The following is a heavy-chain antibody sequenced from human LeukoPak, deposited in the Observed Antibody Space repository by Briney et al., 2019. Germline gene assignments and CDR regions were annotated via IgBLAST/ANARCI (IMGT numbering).Heavy chain of an antibody. J-gene: IGHJ4*02. CDR1: GFTFDDYA. V-gene: IGHV3-23*01. Sequence: GGSLRLSCAASGFTFDDYAMSWVRQAPGKGLEWVSAISGSGGSTYYADSVKGRFTISRDNSKNTLYLQMNSLRAEDTAVYYCAKLGYIVATSFDYWGQGTLVTVSS. D-gene: IGHD5-12*01. CDR3: AKLGYIVATSFDY. CDR2: ISGSGGST.